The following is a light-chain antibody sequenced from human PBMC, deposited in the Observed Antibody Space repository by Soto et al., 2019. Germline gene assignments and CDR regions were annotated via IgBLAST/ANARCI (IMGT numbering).Light chain of an antibody. CDR1: QGISNY. J-gene: IGKJ1*01. CDR3: QKYNSAPRT. Sequence: DIQMTQSPSSLSASVGDRVTITCRASQGISNYLAWYQQKPGKVPKLLIYAASTLQSGVPSRFSGSGSGTDFTLTISRLQPEDVATYYCQKYNSAPRTFGQGTKVEIK. V-gene: IGKV1-27*01. CDR2: AAS.